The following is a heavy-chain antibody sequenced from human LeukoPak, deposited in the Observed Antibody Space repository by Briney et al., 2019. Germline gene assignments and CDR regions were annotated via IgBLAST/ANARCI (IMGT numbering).Heavy chain of an antibody. CDR1: GFTFSTHD. D-gene: IGHD2-8*02. Sequence: GGSLRLSCAASGFTFSTHDLNWVRQAPGKGLEWVSVISGSGGSTYYADSVKGRFTISRDNSKNTLYLQMNSLRTEDTAVYYCARGGPLLWGQGTLVTVSS. CDR2: ISGSGGST. V-gene: IGHV3-23*01. J-gene: IGHJ4*02. CDR3: ARGGPLL.